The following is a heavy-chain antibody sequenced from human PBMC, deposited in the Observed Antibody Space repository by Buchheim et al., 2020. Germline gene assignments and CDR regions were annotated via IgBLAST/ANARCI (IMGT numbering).Heavy chain of an antibody. Sequence: QVQLQQWGAGLLKPSETLSLTCAVYGGSFSDYYWNWIRQLPEKGLEWIGEIYQRGSTKYNPSLKSRATMSVDASKNQFSLSVTSVTAADTAVYYCARGPGARRTLDYWGQGTL. CDR1: GGSFSDYY. D-gene: IGHD1-14*01. CDR2: IYQRGST. CDR3: ARGPGARRTLDY. J-gene: IGHJ4*02. V-gene: IGHV4-34*01.